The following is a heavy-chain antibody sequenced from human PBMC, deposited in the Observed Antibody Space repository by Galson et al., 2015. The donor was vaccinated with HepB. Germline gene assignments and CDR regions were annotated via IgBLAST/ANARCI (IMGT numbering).Heavy chain of an antibody. V-gene: IGHV4-34*01. CDR3: ARGGLVVPAAMKGTKTGENYFDY. CDR2: INHSGST. J-gene: IGHJ4*02. CDR1: GGSFSGYY. D-gene: IGHD2-2*01. Sequence: ETLSLTCAVYGGSFSGYYWSWIRQPPGKGLEWIGEINHSGSTNYNPSLKSRVTISVDTSKNQFSLKLSSVTAADTAVYYCARGGLVVPAAMKGTKTGENYFDYWGQGTLVTVSS.